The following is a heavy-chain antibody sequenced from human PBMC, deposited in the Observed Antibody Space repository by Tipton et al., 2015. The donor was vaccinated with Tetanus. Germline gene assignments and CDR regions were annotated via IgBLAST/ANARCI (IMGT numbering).Heavy chain of an antibody. D-gene: IGHD5-24*01. CDR1: GGSLRDGDHY. Sequence: TLSLTCTVSGGSLRDGDHYWSWIRQPAGKGLEWIGHISNGNTDYAPSLKSRVSLSVDTSKNQLSLELRFVTAADTGVYYCARGITDGYNRRFDYWGQGTQVAVSP. J-gene: IGHJ4*02. V-gene: IGHV4-61*09. CDR2: ISNGNT. CDR3: ARGITDGYNRRFDY.